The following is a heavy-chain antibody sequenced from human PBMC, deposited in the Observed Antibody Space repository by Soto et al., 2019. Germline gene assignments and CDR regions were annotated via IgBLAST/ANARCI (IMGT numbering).Heavy chain of an antibody. D-gene: IGHD1-26*01. CDR2: IKSKTDGGTT. J-gene: IGHJ4*02. CDR3: TTGVGVTNWDLFDY. V-gene: IGHV3-15*07. Sequence: EVQLVESGGGLVKPGGSLRFSCEASGFPFSNAWRNWVRKAPGRGLEWVARIKSKTDGGTTDYAAPVKGRFTISRDDSNNTLYVQMNSLKTEDTAVYYCTTGVGVTNWDLFDYWGQGTLVTVSS. CDR1: GFPFSNAW.